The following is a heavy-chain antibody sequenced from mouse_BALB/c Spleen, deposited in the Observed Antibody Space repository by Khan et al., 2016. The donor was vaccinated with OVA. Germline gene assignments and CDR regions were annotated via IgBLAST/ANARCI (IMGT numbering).Heavy chain of an antibody. Sequence: QVQLQQPVPELVNPGASLKVSCKASGYTFTDYIICWVKQSTRQGLEWIGDIFPGSGTPYYNEKFKDKATLTADKSSNTAYMQLSILTSEDSAVYFCARGGYSVFAYWGQGTLVTVSA. CDR3: ARGGYSVFAY. V-gene: IGHV1-77*01. J-gene: IGHJ3*01. CDR2: IFPGSGTP. CDR1: GYTFTDYI. D-gene: IGHD1-1*01.